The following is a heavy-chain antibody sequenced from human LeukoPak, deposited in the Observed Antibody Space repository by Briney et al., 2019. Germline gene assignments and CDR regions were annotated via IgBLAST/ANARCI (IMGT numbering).Heavy chain of an antibody. J-gene: IGHJ4*02. CDR2: INTSAGST. CDR1: GYTFTSHY. V-gene: IGHV1-46*01. CDR3: AAPGASGFVGNFWSGPLDF. Sequence: GASVKVSCRASGYTFTSHYMHWVRQAPGQRHEWMGIINTSAGSTSYPQKFQGRVTMTRDTSTSTVYMELSSLRSEDTAVYYCAAPGASGFVGNFWSGPLDFWGQGTLVTVSS. D-gene: IGHD3-3*01.